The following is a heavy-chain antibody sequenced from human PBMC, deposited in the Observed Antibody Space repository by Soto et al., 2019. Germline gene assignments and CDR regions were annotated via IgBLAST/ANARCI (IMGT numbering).Heavy chain of an antibody. CDR3: ARGMLFGELLSEWSFDY. V-gene: IGHV4-30-4*01. J-gene: IGHJ4*02. CDR1: GGSISSGDYH. Sequence: SETLSLTCNVSGGSISSGDYHWSWVRQPPGKGLEWIGYIFYSVSTSYNPSLKSRLSISVDTSKNQFSLKLTSVTAADTAVYYCARGMLFGELLSEWSFDYWGQGTLVTVSS. CDR2: IFYSVST. D-gene: IGHD3-10*02.